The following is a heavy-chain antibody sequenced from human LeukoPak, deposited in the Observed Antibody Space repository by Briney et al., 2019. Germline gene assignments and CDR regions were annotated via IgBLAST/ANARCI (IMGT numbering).Heavy chain of an antibody. CDR1: GGSISSGGYS. CDR3: ARLGYCSGGSCYSHDYGDYDGLDY. D-gene: IGHD2-15*01. V-gene: IGHV4-30-4*07. CDR2: IYYSGST. J-gene: IGHJ4*02. Sequence: SQTLSLTCAVSGGSISSGGYSWSWIRQPPGKGLEWIGYIYYSGSTNYNPSLKSRVTISVDTSKNQFSLKLSSVTAADTAVYYCARLGYCSGGSCYSHDYGDYDGLDYWGQGTLVTVSS.